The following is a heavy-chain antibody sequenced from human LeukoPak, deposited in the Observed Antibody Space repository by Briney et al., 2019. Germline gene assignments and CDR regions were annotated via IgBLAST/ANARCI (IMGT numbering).Heavy chain of an antibody. J-gene: IGHJ4*02. CDR3: ARDKGSTSPRGGYFDY. CDR2: IWYDGSNK. D-gene: IGHD2-2*01. V-gene: IGHV3-33*01. Sequence: PGRSLRLPCAASGFTFSSYVMHWVRQAPGKGLGWVALIWYDGSNKYYADSVKGRFTISRDNSKSTLYLQMNSLRAEDTAVYYCARDKGSTSPRGGYFDYWGQGTLVTVSS. CDR1: GFTFSSYV.